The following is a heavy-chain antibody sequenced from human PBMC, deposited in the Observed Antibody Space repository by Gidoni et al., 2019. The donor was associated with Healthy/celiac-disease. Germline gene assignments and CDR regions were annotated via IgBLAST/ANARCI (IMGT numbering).Heavy chain of an antibody. D-gene: IGHD4-4*01. J-gene: IGHJ6*02. CDR1: GFTFSSYW. CDR2: INSDGSST. CDR3: AKTTVTINYYYGMDV. V-gene: IGHV3-74*01. Sequence: EVQLVESGGGLVQPGGPLRLSCAASGFTFSSYWMHWVRQAPGKGLVWVSRINSDGSSTTYADYVKGRFTISRDNAKNTLYLQMNSLRAEDTAVYYCAKTTVTINYYYGMDVWGQGTTVTVSS.